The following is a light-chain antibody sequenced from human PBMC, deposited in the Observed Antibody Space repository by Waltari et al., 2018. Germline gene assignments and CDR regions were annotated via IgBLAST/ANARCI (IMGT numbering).Light chain of an antibody. Sequence: DIQMTQSPSTLSASVGDRVTITCRASQSISSWLAWYQQKPGKAPKLLFYKASSLESGVPSRFSGSGSGTEFTLTISSLQPDDFGTYYCQQYNSYPWTFGQGTKVEIK. CDR3: QQYNSYPWT. V-gene: IGKV1-5*03. CDR2: KAS. CDR1: QSISSW. J-gene: IGKJ1*01.